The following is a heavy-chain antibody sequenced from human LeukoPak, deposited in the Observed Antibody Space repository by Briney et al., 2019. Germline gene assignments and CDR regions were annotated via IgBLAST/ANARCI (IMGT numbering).Heavy chain of an antibody. CDR3: VREPSPHTETLDF. J-gene: IGHJ4*02. D-gene: IGHD2-21*01. CDR2: VWFDGRIK. V-gene: IGHV3-30*12. CDR1: GFTFNTYV. Sequence: PGGSLRLSCAASGFTFNTYVIHWVRQPPGKGLEWVAGVWFDGRIKHYVDAVVGRFTISLDTSKNKLYLEMSNLRVEDTAVYFCVREPSPHTETLDFWGQGTLVSVSS.